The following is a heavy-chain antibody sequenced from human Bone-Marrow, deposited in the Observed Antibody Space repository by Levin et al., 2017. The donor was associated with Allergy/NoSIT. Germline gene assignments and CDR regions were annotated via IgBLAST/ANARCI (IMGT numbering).Heavy chain of an antibody. J-gene: IGHJ4*02. CDR1: GFTFSSAA. CDR3: ARDGSPPNFDY. CDR2: IRRDGSNE. D-gene: IGHD5-12*01. Sequence: PGGSLRLSCAASGFTFSSAAMHWVRQAPGKGLEWVAVIRRDGSNENYADSVRGRFTISRDNPKSTLYLQMNSLRADDTAVYYCARDGSPPNFDYWGQGTLVTVSS. V-gene: IGHV3-33*01.